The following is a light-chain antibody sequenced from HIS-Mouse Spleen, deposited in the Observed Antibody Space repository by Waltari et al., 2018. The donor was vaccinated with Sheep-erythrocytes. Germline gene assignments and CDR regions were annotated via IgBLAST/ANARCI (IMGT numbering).Light chain of an antibody. J-gene: IGKJ1*01. CDR2: DAS. CDR3: QQFNNYPRT. Sequence: AIQLTQSPSSLSASVGDRVTITFRASQGISSAFAWYQQKPWKAPKLLIYDASSLESGVPSRFSGSGSRTDFTLTISSLQPEDFATYYCQQFNNYPRTFGQGTKVEIK. CDR1: QGISSA. V-gene: IGKV1D-13*01.